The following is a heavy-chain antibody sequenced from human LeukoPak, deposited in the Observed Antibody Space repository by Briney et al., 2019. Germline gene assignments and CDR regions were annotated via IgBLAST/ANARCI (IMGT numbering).Heavy chain of an antibody. J-gene: IGHJ5*02. CDR3: ARTYYDFWSGYYP. V-gene: IGHV3-48*01. CDR1: GFTFSSYS. CDR2: ISSSSSTI. D-gene: IGHD3-3*01. Sequence: PGGSLRLSCAASGFTFSSYSMNWVRQAPGKGLEWVSYISSSSSTIYYADSVKGRFTISRDNAKNSPYLQMNSLRAEDTAVYYCARTYYDFWSGYYPWGQGTLVTVSS.